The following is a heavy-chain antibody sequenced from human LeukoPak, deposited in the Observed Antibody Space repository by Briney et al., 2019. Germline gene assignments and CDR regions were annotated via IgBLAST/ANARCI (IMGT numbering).Heavy chain of an antibody. CDR3: ARGPGLSYYYYYGMDV. J-gene: IGHJ6*02. V-gene: IGHV4-61*01. CDR2: IYYSGST. Sequence: SETLSLTCTVSGGSASSGSYYWSWIRQPPGKGLEWIGYIYYSGSTNYNPSLKSRVTISVDTSKNQFSLKLSSVTAADTAVYYCARGPGLSYYYYYGMDVWGQGTTVTVSS. CDR1: GGSASSGSYY. D-gene: IGHD1-14*01.